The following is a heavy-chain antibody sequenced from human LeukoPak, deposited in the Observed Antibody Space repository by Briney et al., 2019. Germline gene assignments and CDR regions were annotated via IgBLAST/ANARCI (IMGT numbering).Heavy chain of an antibody. Sequence: ASAKVSCKASGYTFTSYYMHWVRQAPGQGLEWMGIINPSGGSTSYAQKFQGRVTITADKSTSTAYMELSSLRSEDTAVYYCASGDSGSFDYWGQGTLVTVSS. D-gene: IGHD1-26*01. J-gene: IGHJ4*02. CDR3: ASGDSGSFDY. CDR2: INPSGGST. CDR1: GYTFTSYY. V-gene: IGHV1-46*01.